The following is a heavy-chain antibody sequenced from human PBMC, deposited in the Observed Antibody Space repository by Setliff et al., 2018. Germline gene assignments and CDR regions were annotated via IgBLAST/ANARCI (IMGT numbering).Heavy chain of an antibody. Sequence: SETLSLTCTVSGASLNSGTYYWGWIRQPPGKGLEWIGRIYYRGDTYYNPSLKGRLTISVDTAQNQFSLRLTSVTAADTAVYHCARTGTYRYFDYWGQGALVTVYS. CDR3: ARTGTYRYFDY. V-gene: IGHV4-39*01. D-gene: IGHD1-1*01. J-gene: IGHJ4*02. CDR2: IYYRGDT. CDR1: GASLNSGTYY.